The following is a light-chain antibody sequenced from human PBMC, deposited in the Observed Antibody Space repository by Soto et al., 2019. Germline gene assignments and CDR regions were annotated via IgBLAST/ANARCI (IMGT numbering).Light chain of an antibody. Sequence: QLVLTQSPSASASLGASVKLTCTLSSGHSSYAIAWHQQQPEKGPRYLMKLNSDGSHTKGDGIPDRFSGSSSGAERYLTISSLQSEDEADYYCQTWVTGIQVFGGWTKLTVL. V-gene: IGLV4-69*01. CDR1: SGHSSYA. CDR3: QTWVTGIQV. CDR2: LNSDGSH. J-gene: IGLJ3*02.